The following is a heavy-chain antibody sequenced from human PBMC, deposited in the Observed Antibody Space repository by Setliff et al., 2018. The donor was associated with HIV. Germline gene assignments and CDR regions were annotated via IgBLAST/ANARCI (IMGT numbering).Heavy chain of an antibody. CDR1: GFTFSSYV. V-gene: IGHV3-23*01. J-gene: IGHJ4*02. CDR3: ARDFCGGSCSSGYGYFDH. Sequence: PGGSLRLSCGASGFTFSSYVMSWVRQAPGKGLEWVSAISGSGGSTYYADSVKGRFTISRDNSKNTLYLEMNSLRADDTAVYYCARDFCGGSCSSGYGYFDHWGQGTLVTVSS. CDR2: ISGSGGST. D-gene: IGHD2-15*01.